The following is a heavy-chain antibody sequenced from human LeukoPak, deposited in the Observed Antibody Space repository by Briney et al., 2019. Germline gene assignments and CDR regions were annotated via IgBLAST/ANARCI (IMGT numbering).Heavy chain of an antibody. CDR3: ARDGTSPNGYYYYGMDV. Sequence: SETLSLTGTVSGGSISSGDYYWSWIRQPPGKGLEWIGYIYYSGSTYYNPSLKSRVTISVDTSKNQFSLKLSSVTAADTAVYYCARDGTSPNGYYYYGMDVWGQGTTVTVSS. J-gene: IGHJ6*02. CDR2: IYYSGST. CDR1: GGSISSGDYY. V-gene: IGHV4-30-4*01. D-gene: IGHD2-2*01.